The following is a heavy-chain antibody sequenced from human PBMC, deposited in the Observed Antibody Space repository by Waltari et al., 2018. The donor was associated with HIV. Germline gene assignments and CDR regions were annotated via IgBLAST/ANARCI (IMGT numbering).Heavy chain of an antibody. CDR1: GITLRSCS. CDR3: ARDPVYSGSSLVYYFDY. D-gene: IGHD6-6*01. J-gene: IGHJ4*02. V-gene: IGHV3-48*01. Sequence: EVQLVESGGGLVHPGGSLRLYWSAVGITLRSCSLTWVRQAPGKGLEWVSYISSISSTIYYADSVKGRFTISRDNAKNSLYLQMNSLRAEDTAVYYCARDPVYSGSSLVYYFDYWGQGTLVTVSS. CDR2: ISSISSTI.